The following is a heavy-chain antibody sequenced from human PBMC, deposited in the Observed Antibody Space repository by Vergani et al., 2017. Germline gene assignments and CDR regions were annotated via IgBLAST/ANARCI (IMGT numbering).Heavy chain of an antibody. J-gene: IGHJ3*02. D-gene: IGHD4-17*01. V-gene: IGHV3-11*05. Sequence: QVQLVESGGGLVKPGGSLRLSCAASGFTFSDYYMSWIRQAPGKGLEWVSYISSSSSYTNYADSVKGRFTISRDNAKNSRYLQMNSLRAEDTAVYYCARIYGDYGDAFDIWGQGTMVTVSS. CDR1: GFTFSDYY. CDR2: ISSSSSYT. CDR3: ARIYGDYGDAFDI.